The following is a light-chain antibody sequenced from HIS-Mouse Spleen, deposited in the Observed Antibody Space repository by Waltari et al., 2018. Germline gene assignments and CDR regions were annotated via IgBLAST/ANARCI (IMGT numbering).Light chain of an antibody. CDR3: SSYAGSNNLV. J-gene: IGLJ3*02. CDR1: SSDVGGYHY. CDR2: EVS. V-gene: IGLV2-8*01. Sequence: QSALTQPPSASGSPGQSVPISCTGTSSDVGGYHYVSWYQQHPGKAPKLTIYEVSKRPSGVPDRFSGSKSGNTASLTVSGLQAEDEADYYCSSYAGSNNLVFGGGTKLTVL.